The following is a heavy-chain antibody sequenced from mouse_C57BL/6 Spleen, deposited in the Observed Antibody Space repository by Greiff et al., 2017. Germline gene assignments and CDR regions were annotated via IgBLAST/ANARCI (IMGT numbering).Heavy chain of an antibody. Sequence: QVQLQQSGPELVKPGASVKISCKASGYAFSSSWMNWVKQRPGKGLEWIGRIYPGDGDTNYNGKFKGKATLTADKSSSTAYMQLSSLTSEDSSVYFFARGSEYYGSWYFDYWGQGTTLTVSS. J-gene: IGHJ2*01. D-gene: IGHD1-1*01. CDR2: IYPGDGDT. CDR1: GYAFSSSW. CDR3: ARGSEYYGSWYFDY. V-gene: IGHV1-82*01.